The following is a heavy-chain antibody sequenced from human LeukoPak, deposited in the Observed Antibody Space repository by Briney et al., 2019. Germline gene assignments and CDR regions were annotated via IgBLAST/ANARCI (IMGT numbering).Heavy chain of an antibody. J-gene: IGHJ4*02. V-gene: IGHV3-21*01. CDR2: ISSTGTYI. CDR3: ASSSSSFPYFDY. CDR1: GFTFSSYT. D-gene: IGHD6-6*01. Sequence: KPGGSLRLSCAASGFTFSSYTMNWVRQAPGKGLEWVSSISSTGTYIYYADSVKGRFTISRDNAKNSLYLQMNSLRAEDTAVYYCASSSSSFPYFDYWGRGTLVTVSS.